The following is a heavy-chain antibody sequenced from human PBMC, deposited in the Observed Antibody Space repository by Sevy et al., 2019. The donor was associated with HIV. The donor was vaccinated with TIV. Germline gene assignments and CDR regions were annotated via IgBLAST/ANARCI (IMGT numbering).Heavy chain of an antibody. Sequence: ASVKVSCKASGYTFTSYGISWVRQAPGQGLEWMGLISAYNGNKNYAQKLQGRVTMITDTSTRTAYFVLRSLRSDDTAVYYCGRVYCWLQIYYFDYWGQGTLVTVSS. CDR3: GRVYCWLQIYYFDY. V-gene: IGHV1-18*01. D-gene: IGHD5-12*01. CDR1: GYTFTSYG. J-gene: IGHJ4*02. CDR2: ISAYNGNK.